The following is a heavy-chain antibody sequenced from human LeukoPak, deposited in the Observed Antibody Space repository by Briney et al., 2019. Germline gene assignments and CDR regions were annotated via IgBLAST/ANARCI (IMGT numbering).Heavy chain of an antibody. V-gene: IGHV3-21*01. CDR3: ARGNRHSSGWYDDNNWFDP. CDR1: GFTFSSYS. CDR2: ISSSSSYI. Sequence: GGSLRLSCAASGFTFSSYSMNWVRQAPGKGLEWVSSISSSSSYIYYADSAKGRFTISRDNAKNSLYLQMNSLRAEDTAVYYCARGNRHSSGWYDDNNWFDPWGQGTLVTVSS. J-gene: IGHJ5*02. D-gene: IGHD6-19*01.